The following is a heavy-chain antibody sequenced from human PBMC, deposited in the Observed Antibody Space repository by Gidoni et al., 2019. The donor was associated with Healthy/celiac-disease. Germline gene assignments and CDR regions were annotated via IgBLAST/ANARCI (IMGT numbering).Heavy chain of an antibody. CDR2: IYYSGST. J-gene: IGHJ4*02. CDR3: ARLSDILTGYLTYYFDY. Sequence: QVQLQESGPGLVKPSETLSLTCTVSGGSISSYYWSWIRQPPGKGLEWIGYIYYSGSTNYNPSLKSRVTISVDTSKNQFSLKLSSVTAADTAVYYCARLSDILTGYLTYYFDYWGQGTLVTVSS. D-gene: IGHD3-9*01. CDR1: GGSISSYY. V-gene: IGHV4-59*01.